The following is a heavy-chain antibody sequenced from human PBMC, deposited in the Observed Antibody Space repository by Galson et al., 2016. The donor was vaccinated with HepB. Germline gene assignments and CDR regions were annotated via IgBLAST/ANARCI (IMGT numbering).Heavy chain of an antibody. CDR1: GFTFSSYW. D-gene: IGHD5-24*01. J-gene: IGHJ3*02. CDR2: IKQDGTEK. V-gene: IGHV3-7*03. CDR3: ARNWRSAFDI. Sequence: SLRLSCAASGFTFSSYWMSWVRQAPGKGLEWVANIKQDGTEKFYVDSLKGRFIISKDNAENSVYLQMHSLRAEDTAVYYCARNWRSAFDIWGQGAMVTVSS.